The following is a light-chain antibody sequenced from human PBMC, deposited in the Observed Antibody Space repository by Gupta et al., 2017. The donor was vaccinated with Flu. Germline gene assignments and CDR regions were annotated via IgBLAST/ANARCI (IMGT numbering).Light chain of an antibody. CDR1: GGSIASNF. Sequence: NFMLTQPHSVSESPGKTVTISCTRSGGSIASNFVQWFQQRPGSSPTTVIYEDNQRPSGVPDRFSGSIDSSSNSASLTISGLKTEDDADYYCQSYDSSNHGVFGGGTKLTVL. J-gene: IGLJ2*01. V-gene: IGLV6-57*01. CDR3: QSYDSSNHGV. CDR2: EDN.